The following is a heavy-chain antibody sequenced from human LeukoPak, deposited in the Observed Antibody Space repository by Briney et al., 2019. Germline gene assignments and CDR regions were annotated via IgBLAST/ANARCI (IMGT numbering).Heavy chain of an antibody. V-gene: IGHV4-4*07. CDR2: IYITGST. J-gene: IGHJ4*02. CDR1: GGSISNYC. D-gene: IGHD3-22*01. Sequence: PGGSLSLTCTVSGGSISNYCWSWIRQSAGKGLEWIGRIYITGSTNYNPSLKSRVSMSLDTSKNQLSLKLSSVTAADTAVYYCARVHYYDNSGYWFFDYWGQGTLVTVSS. CDR3: ARVHYYDNSGYWFFDY.